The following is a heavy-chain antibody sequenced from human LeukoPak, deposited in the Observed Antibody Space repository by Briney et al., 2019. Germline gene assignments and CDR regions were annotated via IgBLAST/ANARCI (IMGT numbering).Heavy chain of an antibody. V-gene: IGHV3-66*01. Sequence: PGGSLRLSCAASGFTVSSNYMSWVRQAPGKGLEWVSVIYSGGSTYYADSVKGRFTISRDNSKNTLYLQMNSLRAEDTAVYYCARAAAGRDRDYWGQGTLVTVSS. CDR2: IYSGGST. CDR1: GFTVSSNY. CDR3: ARAAAGRDRDY. D-gene: IGHD6-13*01. J-gene: IGHJ4*02.